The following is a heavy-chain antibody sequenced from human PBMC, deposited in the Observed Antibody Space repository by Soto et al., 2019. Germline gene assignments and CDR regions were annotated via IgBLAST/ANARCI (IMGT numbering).Heavy chain of an antibody. J-gene: IGHJ6*02. V-gene: IGHV1-24*01. CDR3: ATETLFDLDKDYYGMAV. CDR1: GYTLTELS. CDR2: FDPEDGEP. Sequence: QVQLVQSGAEVKKPGASVKGSFKVSGYTLTELSIHWVRQAPGTGLEWMGGFDPEDGEPIYAQKFKGRVNMTEDTTTDTAYMELSSLISDDTAVYYCATETLFDLDKDYYGMAVWGQGTTVTVSS.